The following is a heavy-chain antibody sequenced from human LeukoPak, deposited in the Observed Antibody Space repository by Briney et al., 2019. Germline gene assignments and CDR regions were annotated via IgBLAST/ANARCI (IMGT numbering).Heavy chain of an antibody. CDR2: IYYSGST. D-gene: IGHD2-8*01. CDR1: GGSFSGYY. V-gene: IGHV4-34*01. CDR3: ASQKVLMVYATEGAYFDY. J-gene: IGHJ4*02. Sequence: SETLSLTCAVYGGSFSGYYWGWIRQPPGKGLEWIGSIYYSGSTYYNPSLKSRVTISVDTSKNQFSLKLSSVTAADTAVYYCASQKVLMVYATEGAYFDYWGQGTLVTVSS.